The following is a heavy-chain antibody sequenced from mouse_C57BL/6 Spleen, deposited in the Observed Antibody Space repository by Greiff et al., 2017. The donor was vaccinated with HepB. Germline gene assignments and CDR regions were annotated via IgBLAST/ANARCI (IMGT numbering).Heavy chain of an antibody. CDR1: GFTFSAYG. J-gene: IGHJ1*03. Sequence: EVKLQESGGGLVKPGGSLKLSCAASGFTFSAYGMHWVLQAPEKGLEWVAYISSGSSTIYYADTVKGRFTISRDNAKNTLFLQMTSLRSEDTAMYYCARHSSYWYFDVWGTGTTVTVSS. CDR3: ARHSSYWYFDV. V-gene: IGHV5-17*01. D-gene: IGHD1-1*01. CDR2: ISSGSSTI.